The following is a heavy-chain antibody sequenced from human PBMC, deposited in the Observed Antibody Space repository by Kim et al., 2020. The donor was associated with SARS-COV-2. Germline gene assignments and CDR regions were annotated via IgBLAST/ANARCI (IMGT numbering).Heavy chain of an antibody. D-gene: IGHD6-13*01. V-gene: IGHV3-15*01. CDR2: T. J-gene: IGHJ4*02. CDR3: TTLISAAGRGY. Sequence: TDYAAPLKVRFTISLDDSTNTVHLQMNSLKTEDTAVYYCTTLISAAGRGYWGQGTLVTVSS.